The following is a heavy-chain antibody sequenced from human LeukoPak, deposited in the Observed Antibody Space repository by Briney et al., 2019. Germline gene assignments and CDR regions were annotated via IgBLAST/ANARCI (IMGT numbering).Heavy chain of an antibody. D-gene: IGHD6-19*01. CDR2: IKKDGSEK. CDR3: AKDQNFIAVAGPIDY. CDR1: GFTFSSYW. V-gene: IGHV3-7*03. Sequence: GGSLRLSCAASGFTFSSYWMSWVRQAPGKGLEWVANIKKDGSEKYYVDSVKGRFTISRDNAKTSLYLQMNSLRAEDTAVYYCAKDQNFIAVAGPIDYWGQGTLVTVSS. J-gene: IGHJ4*02.